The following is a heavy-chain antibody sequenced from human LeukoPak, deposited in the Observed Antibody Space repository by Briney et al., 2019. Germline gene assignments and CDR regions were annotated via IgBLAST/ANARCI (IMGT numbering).Heavy chain of an antibody. CDR2: ISYEGGTQ. V-gene: IGHV3-30*18. CDR3: AKEGTPQVSTWYDF. Sequence: PGMSLRLSCAASGVTLSPYGMHWVRQAPGKGLEWVAVISYEGGTQHYADSVKGRFIISRDNPRNTLYLQMNILRTEDTAVYYCAKEGTPQVSTWYDFWGQGTQVIVSS. D-gene: IGHD6-13*01. CDR1: GVTLSPYG. J-gene: IGHJ4*02.